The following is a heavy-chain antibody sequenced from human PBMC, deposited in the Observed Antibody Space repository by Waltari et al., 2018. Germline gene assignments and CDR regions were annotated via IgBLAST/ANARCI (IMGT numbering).Heavy chain of an antibody. CDR3: ARAIVLMVYAERAYYYYYYGMDV. CDR2: INHSGIT. CDR1: GGSFSGYY. Sequence: QVQLQQWGAGLLKPSETLSLTCAVYGGSFSGYYWSWIRQPPGKGRGWSGEINHSGITNYNPSLKSRVTRAVDTSKNQFALKLSSVTAADTAVYYCARAIVLMVYAERAYYYYYYGMDVWGQGTTVTVSS. V-gene: IGHV4-34*01. D-gene: IGHD2-8*01. J-gene: IGHJ6*02.